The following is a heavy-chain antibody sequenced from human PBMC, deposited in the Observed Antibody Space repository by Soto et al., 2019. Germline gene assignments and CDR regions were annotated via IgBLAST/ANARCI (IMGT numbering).Heavy chain of an antibody. V-gene: IGHV4-30-4*08. CDR2: IYHSGTT. J-gene: IGHJ4*02. CDR3: ARATIFHRVDY. CDR1: GGSISSGDYY. D-gene: IGHD3-9*01. Sequence: QVQLQESGPGLVKPSQTLSLTCTVSGGSISSGDYYWSWIRQPPGKVLEWIGYIYHSGTTYYNPSLKSRVNISVDTSKNQFSLKLSSVTAADTAVYYCARATIFHRVDYWGQETLVTVSS.